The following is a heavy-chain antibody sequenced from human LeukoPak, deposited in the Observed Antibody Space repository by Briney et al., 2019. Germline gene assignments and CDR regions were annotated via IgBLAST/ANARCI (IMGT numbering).Heavy chain of an antibody. V-gene: IGHV1-18*01. CDR1: GYTFTSYG. D-gene: IGHD6-19*01. Sequence: AASVKVSCTASGYTFTSYGISWVRQAPGQGLEWMGWISAYNGNTNYAQKLQGRVTMTTDTSTSTAYMELRSLRSDDTAVYYCARDRSTLNIAVAGTGGYWGQGTLVTVSS. J-gene: IGHJ4*02. CDR3: ARDRSTLNIAVAGTGGY. CDR2: ISAYNGNT.